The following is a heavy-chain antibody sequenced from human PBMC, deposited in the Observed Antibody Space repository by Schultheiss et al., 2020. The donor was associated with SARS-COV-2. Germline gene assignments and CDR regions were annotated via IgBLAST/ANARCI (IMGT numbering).Heavy chain of an antibody. D-gene: IGHD6-19*01. CDR2: IYYSGST. CDR3: ARGSFRPGSGWYHRNNGMDV. J-gene: IGHJ6*02. Sequence: SETLSLTCTVYGGSISSYYWSWIRQPPGKGLEWIGYIYYSGSTNYNPSLKRRVTISVDTSKNQFSLKLSSVTAADTAVYYCARGSFRPGSGWYHRNNGMDVWGQGTTVTVSS. V-gene: IGHV4-59*12. CDR1: GGSISSYY.